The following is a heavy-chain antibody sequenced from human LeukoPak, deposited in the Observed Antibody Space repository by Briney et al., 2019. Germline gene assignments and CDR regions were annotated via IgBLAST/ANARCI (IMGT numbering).Heavy chain of an antibody. CDR3: ARLDILTGNFDY. J-gene: IGHJ4*02. D-gene: IGHD3-9*01. CDR2: IYPGDSDI. CDR1: GYSFTSYW. V-gene: IGHV5-51*03. Sequence: GEPLKSSGKGSGYSFTSYWSAGLGQIQGEGLEWLGIIYPGDSDIRYSPSFQGQVTTSADKSISTAYLQWSSLKASDTAMYYCARLDILTGNFDYWGQGTLVTVSS.